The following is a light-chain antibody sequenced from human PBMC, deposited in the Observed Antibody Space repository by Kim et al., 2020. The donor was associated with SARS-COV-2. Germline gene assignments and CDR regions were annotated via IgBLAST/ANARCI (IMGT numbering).Light chain of an antibody. V-gene: IGLV3-19*01. Sequence: SSELTQDPAVSVALGQTVRITCQGDSLRSYYASWYQQKPGQAPVLVIYGKNNRPSGIPDRFSGSSSGNTASLIITGAQAEDEADYYCNSRDSSGNPHWVF. CDR3: NSRDSSGNPHWV. CDR1: SLRSYY. CDR2: GKN. J-gene: IGLJ3*02.